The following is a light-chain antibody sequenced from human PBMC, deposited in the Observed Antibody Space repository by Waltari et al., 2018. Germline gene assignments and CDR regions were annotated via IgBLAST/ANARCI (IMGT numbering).Light chain of an antibody. CDR1: QSINNN. J-gene: IGKJ3*01. V-gene: IGKV3-15*01. CDR2: GAS. CDR3: QHRDHWPPDAT. Sequence: EIMMTQSPVTLSVSPGERATLSCRASQSINNNLAWYQQNPGQAPRLLIYGASTRATGIPARFSGIGSGTEFTLTISSLEAEDFAVYYCQHRDHWPPDATFGPGTKVDI.